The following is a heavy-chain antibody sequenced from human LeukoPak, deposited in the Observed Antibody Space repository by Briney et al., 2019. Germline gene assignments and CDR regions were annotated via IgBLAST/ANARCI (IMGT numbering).Heavy chain of an antibody. J-gene: IGHJ5*01. V-gene: IGHV1-69*05. CDR2: IIPIFGTA. Sequence: SVKVSCKASGGTFSSYAISWVRQAPGQGLEWMGGIIPIFGTANYAQKFQGRVTITTDESTSTAYMELSSLRSEDTAVYYCAKDVKNWNDFGWFDPWGQGTLVTVSS. CDR3: AKDVKNWNDFGWFDP. CDR1: GGTFSSYA. D-gene: IGHD1-1*01.